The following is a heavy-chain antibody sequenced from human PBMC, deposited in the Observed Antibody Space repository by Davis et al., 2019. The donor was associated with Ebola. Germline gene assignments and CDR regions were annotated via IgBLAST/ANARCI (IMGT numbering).Heavy chain of an antibody. CDR1: GFTVSSNY. Sequence: GESLKISCAASGFTVSSNYMSWVRQAPGKGLEWVSVIYSGGSTYYADSVKGRFTISRHNSKNTLYLQMNSLRAEDTAVYFCAKEYMGREVLLSRRIIDNWGQGILVTVSS. CDR2: IYSGGST. V-gene: IGHV3-53*04. D-gene: IGHD2/OR15-2a*01. J-gene: IGHJ4*02. CDR3: AKEYMGREVLLSRRIIDN.